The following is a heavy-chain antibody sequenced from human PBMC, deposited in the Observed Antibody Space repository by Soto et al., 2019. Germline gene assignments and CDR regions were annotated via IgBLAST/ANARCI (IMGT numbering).Heavy chain of an antibody. J-gene: IGHJ4*02. D-gene: IGHD3-22*01. CDR3: AIEGASGSHIGY. CDR1: GGTFSSYA. Sequence: QVQLVQSGAEVKKPGSSVKVSCKASGGTFSSYAISWVRQAPGQGLEWMGGIIPIFGTANYAQKFQGRVTITADESTSSAYLALSSLRSDDTPVYSCAIEGASGSHIGYGGQSTLVT. V-gene: IGHV1-69*01. CDR2: IIPIFGTA.